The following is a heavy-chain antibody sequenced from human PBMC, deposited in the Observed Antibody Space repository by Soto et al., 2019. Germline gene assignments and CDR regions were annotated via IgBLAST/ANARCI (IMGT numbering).Heavy chain of an antibody. Sequence: ASVKVSCKTSGYTFTSYGISWVRQAPGQGLEWMGWISAYNGNTNYAQKLQGRVTMTTDTSTSTAYMELRSLRSDDTAVYYCARDVGIYSSTQRGGYWGQGTLVTVSS. V-gene: IGHV1-18*01. CDR1: GYTFTSYG. CDR2: ISAYNGNT. D-gene: IGHD6-13*01. J-gene: IGHJ4*02. CDR3: ARDVGIYSSTQRGGY.